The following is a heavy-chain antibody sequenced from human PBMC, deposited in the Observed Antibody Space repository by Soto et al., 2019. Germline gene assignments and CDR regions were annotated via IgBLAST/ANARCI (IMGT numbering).Heavy chain of an antibody. CDR3: ATVYGDYTVGPFDY. V-gene: IGHV4-39*01. D-gene: IGHD4-17*01. CDR2: IYYSRNT. Sequence: SETLSLTCTVSGGSISRSGYSWGWIRQPPGKGLEWIGSIYYSRNTYYNPSPKSRVTISVDTSKNQFSLKLSSVTVADTAVYYCATVYGDYTVGPFDYWGRGTLVTVSS. CDR1: GGSISRSGYS. J-gene: IGHJ4*02.